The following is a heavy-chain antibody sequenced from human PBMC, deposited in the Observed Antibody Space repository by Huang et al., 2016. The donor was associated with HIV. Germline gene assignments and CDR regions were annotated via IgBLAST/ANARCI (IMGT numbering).Heavy chain of an antibody. Sequence: QVQLVQSGAEVKNPGASVRVSCKASGYTFTDSNIHWVRQAPGQGLEGRGWSNPKRGGTIYAQRFQGRITMTRDTTISTVHMDLRRIQSDDTAVYFCARDWSFGSSTSPADWGQGTLVTVSS. D-gene: IGHD6-6*01. V-gene: IGHV1-2*02. J-gene: IGHJ4*02. CDR1: GYTFTDSN. CDR2: SNPKRGGT. CDR3: ARDWSFGSSTSPAD.